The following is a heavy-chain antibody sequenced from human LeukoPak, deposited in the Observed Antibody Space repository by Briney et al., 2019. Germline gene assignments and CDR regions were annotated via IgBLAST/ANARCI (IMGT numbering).Heavy chain of an antibody. J-gene: IGHJ3*02. D-gene: IGHD2-21*01. V-gene: IGHV3-23*01. CDR1: GFTFSSYA. CDR2: ISGSGGST. CDR3: AGLPAIEDAFDI. Sequence: GGSLRLSCAASGFTFSSYAMSWVRQAPGKGLEWVPAISGSGGSTYYADSVKGRFTISRDNSKNTLYLQMNSLRAEDTAVYYCAGLPAIEDAFDIWGQGTMVTVSS.